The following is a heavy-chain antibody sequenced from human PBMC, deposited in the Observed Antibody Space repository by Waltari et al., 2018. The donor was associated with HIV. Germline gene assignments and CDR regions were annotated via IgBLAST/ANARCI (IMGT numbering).Heavy chain of an antibody. D-gene: IGHD5-12*01. CDR2: INHSGST. CDR3: ARGRVDRSFDY. CDR1: GGSFSGYY. Sequence: QVQLQQWGAGLLKPSETLSLTCGVYGGSFSGYYWSWIRQPPGKGLEWIGEINHSGSTNHNPSLKSRVTISVDTSKNQFSLKLSSVTAADTAVYYCARGRVDRSFDYWGQGTLVTVSS. V-gene: IGHV4-34*01. J-gene: IGHJ4*02.